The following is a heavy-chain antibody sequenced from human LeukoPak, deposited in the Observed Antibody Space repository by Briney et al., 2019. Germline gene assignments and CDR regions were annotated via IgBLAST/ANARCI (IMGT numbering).Heavy chain of an antibody. CDR3: AGGYAFDV. Sequence: SQTLSLTCALSGDSVSNNNYAWNWIRQSPSRGLEWLGRTYYRSQLYNDYARSVMSRISVDPDTSKNQFSLHLSSVTPDDTAIYYCAGGYAFDVWGQGTMVTVSS. CDR1: GDSVSNNNYA. V-gene: IGHV6-1*01. J-gene: IGHJ3*01. CDR2: TYYRSQLYN.